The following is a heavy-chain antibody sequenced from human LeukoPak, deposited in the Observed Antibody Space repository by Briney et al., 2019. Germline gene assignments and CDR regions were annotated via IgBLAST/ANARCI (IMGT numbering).Heavy chain of an antibody. J-gene: IGHJ6*03. CDR3: ARRGTPVIRTVGGMDV. CDR2: IYYSGST. Sequence: PSETLSLTCTVSGGSISSIDYYWGWIRQPPGKGLEWIGSIYYSGSTNYNSSLKTRVTISVDTSKNQFSLRLTSVTAADTAVYYCARRGTPVIRTVGGMDVWGKGTTVIVSS. CDR1: GGSISSIDYY. V-gene: IGHV4-39*01. D-gene: IGHD1-26*01.